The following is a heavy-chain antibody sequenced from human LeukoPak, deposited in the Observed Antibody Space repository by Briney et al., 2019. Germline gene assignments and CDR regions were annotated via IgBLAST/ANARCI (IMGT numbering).Heavy chain of an antibody. CDR3: ASMIVARGHFDY. CDR2: IYHSGST. Sequence: SETLSLTCTVSGYSISSGYYWGWIRQPPGKGLEWIGSIYHSGSTYYNPSLKSRVTISVDTSENQFYLKLSSVTAGDTAVDYCASMIVARGHFDYWGQGTLVTVSS. CDR1: GYSISSGYY. D-gene: IGHD3-22*01. J-gene: IGHJ4*02. V-gene: IGHV4-38-2*02.